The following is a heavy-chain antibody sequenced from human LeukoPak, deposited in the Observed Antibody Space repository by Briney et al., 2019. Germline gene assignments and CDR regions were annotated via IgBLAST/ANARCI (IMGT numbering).Heavy chain of an antibody. CDR2: ISSSGSTK. D-gene: IGHD1-26*01. Sequence: GGSLRLSCAASGFTFSRYTMNWVRQAPGKGLEWVSYISSSGSTKYYADSVKGRFTISRDNAKNSLYLQMNSLRAEDTAVYYCPRGSEWDLLGSCDRWGQGTLVTVSS. J-gene: IGHJ5*02. CDR1: GFTFSRYT. V-gene: IGHV3-48*04. CDR3: PRGSEWDLLGSCDR.